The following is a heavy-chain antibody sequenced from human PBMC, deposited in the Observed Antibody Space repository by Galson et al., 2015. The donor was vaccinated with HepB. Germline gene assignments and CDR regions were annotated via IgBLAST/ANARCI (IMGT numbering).Heavy chain of an antibody. V-gene: IGHV3-30-3*01. CDR3: ARERYSSSPLRY. Sequence: LRLSCAASGFTFSSYAMHWVRQAPGKGLEWVAVISYDGSNKYYADSVKGRFTISRDNSKNTLYLQMNSLRAEDTAVYYCARERYSSSPLRYWGQGTLVTVSS. D-gene: IGHD6-6*01. CDR1: GFTFSSYA. J-gene: IGHJ4*02. CDR2: ISYDGSNK.